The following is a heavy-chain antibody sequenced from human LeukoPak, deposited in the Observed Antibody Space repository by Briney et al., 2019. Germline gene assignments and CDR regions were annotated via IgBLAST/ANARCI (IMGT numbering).Heavy chain of an antibody. CDR1: GFTFTSSA. CDR3: AASWAGLGYSYLDY. J-gene: IGHJ4*02. Sequence: SVKVSCTASGFTFTSSAVQWVRQARGQRLEWIGWIVVGSGNTNYAQKFQERVTITRDMSTSTAYMELSSLRSEDTAVYYCAASWAGLGYSYLDYWGQGTLVTVSS. D-gene: IGHD5-18*01. CDR2: IVVGSGNT. V-gene: IGHV1-58*01.